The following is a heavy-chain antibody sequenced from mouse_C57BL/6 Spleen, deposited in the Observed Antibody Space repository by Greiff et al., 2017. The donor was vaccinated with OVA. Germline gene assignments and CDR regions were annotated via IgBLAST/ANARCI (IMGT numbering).Heavy chain of an antibody. CDR2: IDPYDSET. D-gene: IGHD1-1*01. V-gene: IGHV1-52*01. CDR3: ARGYGSRDWYFDV. J-gene: IGHJ1*03. CDR1: GYTFTSYW. Sequence: VQLQQPGAELVRPGSSVKLSCKASGYTFTSYWMHWVKQRPIQGLEWIGNIDPYDSETHYNQKFKDKATLTVDKSSSTAYMQLSSLTSEDSAVYYCARGYGSRDWYFDVWGTGTTVTVSS.